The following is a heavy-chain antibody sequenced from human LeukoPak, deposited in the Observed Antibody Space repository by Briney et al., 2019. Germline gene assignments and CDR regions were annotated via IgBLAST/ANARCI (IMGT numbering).Heavy chain of an antibody. CDR1: GGSISSGSYY. D-gene: IGHD3-9*01. CDR3: ARGLYRRGYDMFARSVDPPYFYYYMDV. Sequence: TSETLSLTCSVSGGSISSGSYYWSWIRQPAGKGLEWIGHIYTNGSTNYNPSLMSRITISVDTSKNQFSLKLSSVTAADTAVYYCARGLYRRGYDMFARSVDPPYFYYYMDVWGKGTTVTISS. J-gene: IGHJ6*03. V-gene: IGHV4-61*09. CDR2: IYTNGST.